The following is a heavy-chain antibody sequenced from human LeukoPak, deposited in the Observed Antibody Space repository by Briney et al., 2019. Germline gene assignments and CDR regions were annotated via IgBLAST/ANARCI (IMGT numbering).Heavy chain of an antibody. CDR1: GGSISSGPYF. V-gene: IGHV4-30-2*06. J-gene: IGHJ6*02. Sequence: SETLSLTCSVSGGSISSGPYFWSWIRQSPGQGLEWIGYIWPSGSTNYNPSLKSRVTISVDTSKNQFSLRLSSVTAADTAVYYCARSAVIVATNPYYYYGMDVWGQGTTVTVSS. D-gene: IGHD5-12*01. CDR3: ARSAVIVATNPYYYYGMDV. CDR2: IWPSGST.